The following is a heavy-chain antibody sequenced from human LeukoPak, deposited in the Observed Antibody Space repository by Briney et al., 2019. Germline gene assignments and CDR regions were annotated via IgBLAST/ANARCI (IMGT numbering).Heavy chain of an antibody. CDR1: GGTFSSYA. D-gene: IGHD3-22*01. J-gene: IGHJ4*02. Sequence: GASVKVSCKASGGTFSSYAISWVRQAPGQGLEWMGGIIPIFGTANYAQKFQGRVTITADESTSTAYMELSSLRSEDTAMYYCAISIRAYYYDSSGYYPGDYWGQGTLVTVSS. CDR2: IIPIFGTA. CDR3: AISIRAYYYDSSGYYPGDY. V-gene: IGHV1-69*13.